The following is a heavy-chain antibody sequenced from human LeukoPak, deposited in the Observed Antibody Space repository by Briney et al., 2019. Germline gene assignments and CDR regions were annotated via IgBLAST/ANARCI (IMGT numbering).Heavy chain of an antibody. CDR1: GGSISSYY. V-gene: IGHV4-59*01. CDR2: TGST. CDR3: ARVTTFGYGVIDS. D-gene: IGHD4-17*01. Sequence: SETLSLTCTVSGGSISSYYWSWIRQPPGKGLELIGYTGSTSYNPSLNSRVTISVETSKNQFSLKLSSMTAADTAIYYCARVTTFGYGVIDSWGQGTLVTVSS. J-gene: IGHJ4*02.